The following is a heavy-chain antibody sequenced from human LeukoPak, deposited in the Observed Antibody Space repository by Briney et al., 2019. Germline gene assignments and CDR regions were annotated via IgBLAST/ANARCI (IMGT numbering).Heavy chain of an antibody. CDR1: GYTFTGYY. J-gene: IGHJ5*02. CDR3: ARAYRTMVRGVIFQFGP. D-gene: IGHD3-10*01. Sequence: ASVKVSCKASGYTFTGYYMHWVRQAPGQGLEWMGWINPNSGGKNFAQKFQGRVTMTRDTSISTAYMELSRLRSDDTAVYYCARAYRTMVRGVIFQFGPWGQGTLVTVSS. V-gene: IGHV1-2*02. CDR2: INPNSGGK.